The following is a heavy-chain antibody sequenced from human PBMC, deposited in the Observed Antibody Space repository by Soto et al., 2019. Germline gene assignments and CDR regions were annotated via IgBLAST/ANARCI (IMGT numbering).Heavy chain of an antibody. CDR2: IYPGDSDT. CDR3: ERFRLGTVCYSGRDV. Sequence: GESLKISCKGSGYSFTSYWIGWVRQMPGKGLEWMGIIYPGDSDTRYSPSFQCQVTISADKSISTAYLQWSSLKASDTAMYYCERFRLGTVCYSGRDVWGKGTTVTVSS. V-gene: IGHV5-51*01. J-gene: IGHJ6*04. CDR1: GYSFTSYW. D-gene: IGHD1-1*01.